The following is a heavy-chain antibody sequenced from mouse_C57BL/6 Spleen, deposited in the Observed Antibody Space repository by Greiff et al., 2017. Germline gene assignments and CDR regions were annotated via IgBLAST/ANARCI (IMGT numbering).Heavy chain of an antibody. V-gene: IGHV5-9*01. J-gene: IGHJ4*01. Sequence: MLVESGGGLVKPGGSLKLSCAASGFTFSSYTMSWVRQTPEKRLEWVATISGGGGNTYYPDSVKGRFTISRDNAKNTLYLQMSSLRSEDTALYYCASPYERGAMDYWGQGTSVTVSS. CDR1: GFTFSSYT. CDR3: ASPYERGAMDY. D-gene: IGHD2-3*01. CDR2: ISGGGGNT.